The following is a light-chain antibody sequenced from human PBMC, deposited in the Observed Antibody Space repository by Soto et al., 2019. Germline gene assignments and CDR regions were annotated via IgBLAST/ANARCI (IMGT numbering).Light chain of an antibody. CDR3: QQYGSSPRT. Sequence: EIVLTQSPGTLSLSPGERATLSCRASQSVSRSSLAWYQQTPGQAPRLLIYGASSRATGIPDRFSGSGSGTDFTLTISRLEPEDFAVYYCQQYGSSPRTFGQGTKVEIK. J-gene: IGKJ1*01. CDR2: GAS. V-gene: IGKV3-20*01. CDR1: QSVSRSS.